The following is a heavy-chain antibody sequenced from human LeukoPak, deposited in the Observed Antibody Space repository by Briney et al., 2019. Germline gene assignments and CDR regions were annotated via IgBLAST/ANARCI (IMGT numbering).Heavy chain of an antibody. J-gene: IGHJ6*02. D-gene: IGHD2-2*01. Sequence: GGSLRLSCAASGFTFDDYAMHWVRQAPGKGLEWVSGISWNSGSIGYADSVKGRFTISRDNAKNSLYLQMNSLRAEDTALYYCAKGGSVVVVPAARIDQLYYYYYGMDVWGQGTTVTVSS. CDR2: ISWNSGSI. V-gene: IGHV3-9*01. CDR3: AKGGSVVVVPAARIDQLYYYYYGMDV. CDR1: GFTFDDYA.